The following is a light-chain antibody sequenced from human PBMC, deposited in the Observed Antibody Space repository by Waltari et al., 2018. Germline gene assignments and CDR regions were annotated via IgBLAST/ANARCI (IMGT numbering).Light chain of an antibody. Sequence: SSELTQDPAVSVALGQTVKMTCQGDSLRTSYASWYQQKPGQAPVLVLFGYNKRPPGIPDRFPGYNSGTTSSLTITGAQAEDEADYCCHSRDSSASHVVFGGGTKLTVL. CDR1: SLRTSY. CDR2: GYN. CDR3: HSRDSSASHVV. V-gene: IGLV3-19*01. J-gene: IGLJ2*01.